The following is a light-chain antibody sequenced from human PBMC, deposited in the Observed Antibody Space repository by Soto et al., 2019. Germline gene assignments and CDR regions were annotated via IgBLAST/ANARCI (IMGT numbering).Light chain of an antibody. Sequence: DIQMTQSPSTLSASVGDRVTITCRASQSVSSWLAWYQQKPGKAPKLLIYDASSLESGVPSRFSGSGSWTEFTLTISSLQPDDFASYHCQQYNTYFLTFGGGTKVEIK. J-gene: IGKJ4*01. CDR2: DAS. V-gene: IGKV1-5*01. CDR1: QSVSSW. CDR3: QQYNTYFLT.